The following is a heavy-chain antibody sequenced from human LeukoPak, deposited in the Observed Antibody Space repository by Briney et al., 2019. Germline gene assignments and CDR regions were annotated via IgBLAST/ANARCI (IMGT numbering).Heavy chain of an antibody. V-gene: IGHV4-59*08. Sequence: SETLSLTCTVAGGSISTYYWSWVRQPPGKGLEWIGYIYSSGSTNYNPSLNTRVTMSVDTSKNQFSLTLRSVTAADTAVYYCARHPSAVAGKTFDCWGQGTLVTVSS. CDR2: IYSSGST. CDR1: GGSISTYY. J-gene: IGHJ4*02. CDR3: ARHPSAVAGKTFDC. D-gene: IGHD6-19*01.